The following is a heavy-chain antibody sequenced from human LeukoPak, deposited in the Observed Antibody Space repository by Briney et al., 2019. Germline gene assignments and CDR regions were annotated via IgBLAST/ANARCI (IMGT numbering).Heavy chain of an antibody. CDR2: ISDRGDLT. Sequence: GGSMILSCAASGFTFSNYAMSWVRQAPGKGLEWVSSISDRGDLTYYADSVEGRFTISRDNSNNTLYLQMNSLRAEDTAEHYCAKSSSGYYTFDYWGQGTVVTVSS. V-gene: IGHV3-23*01. CDR1: GFTFSNYA. D-gene: IGHD3-3*01. J-gene: IGHJ4*02. CDR3: AKSSSGYYTFDY.